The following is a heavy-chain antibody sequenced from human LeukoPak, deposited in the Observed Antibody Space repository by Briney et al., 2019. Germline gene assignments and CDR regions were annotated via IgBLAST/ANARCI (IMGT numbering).Heavy chain of an antibody. J-gene: IGHJ3*02. Sequence: ASVKVSCKASGYTFTGYYMHWVRQAPGQGLEWMGIINPSGGSTSYAQKFQGRVTMTRDMSTSTVYMELSSLRSEDTAVYYCARDLGIARGAFDIWGQGTMVTVSS. CDR3: ARDLGIARGAFDI. V-gene: IGHV1-46*01. CDR1: GYTFTGYY. D-gene: IGHD2-21*01. CDR2: INPSGGST.